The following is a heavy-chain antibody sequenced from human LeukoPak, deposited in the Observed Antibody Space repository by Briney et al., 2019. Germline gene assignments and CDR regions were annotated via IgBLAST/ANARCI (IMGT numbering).Heavy chain of an antibody. D-gene: IGHD1/OR15-1a*01. V-gene: IGHV3-74*01. CDR2: INSDGIST. Sequence: GGSLRLSCAASGFAFSTYWMHWVRQAPGKGLVWVSRINSDGISTSYADSVRGRFTISRDNAKNTLYLQMNSLRGEDTAVYYCARVGTPLSDLSYFDYWGQGTLVTVSS. J-gene: IGHJ4*02. CDR1: GFAFSTYW. CDR3: ARVGTPLSDLSYFDY.